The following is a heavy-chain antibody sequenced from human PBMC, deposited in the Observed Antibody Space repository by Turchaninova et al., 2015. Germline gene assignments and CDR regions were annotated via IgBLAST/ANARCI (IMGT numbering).Heavy chain of an antibody. CDR2: IDWDDDG. Sequence: QVTLKESGPALVKPTQTLTLTCTFSGFSLSTRGMRVSWLRQPPGQALEWLARIDWDDDGFYSTSLKTRLTISKDTSENQVVLTMTNMDPVDTATYFCARIREGDAFDIWGQGTMVTVSS. CDR3: ARIREGDAFDI. J-gene: IGHJ3*02. V-gene: IGHV2-70*04. CDR1: GFSLSTRGMR.